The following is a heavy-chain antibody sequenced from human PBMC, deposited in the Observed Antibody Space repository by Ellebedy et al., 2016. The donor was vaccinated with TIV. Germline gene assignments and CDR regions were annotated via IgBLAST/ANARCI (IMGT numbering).Heavy chain of an antibody. Sequence: SETLSLTCTVSSYSISSGYYWGWIRQPPGKGLEWIGSIYHSGSTYYNPSLKSRLTMSVDTSKNQFSLKLSSVTAADTAMYYCTRGGTSYSDYWGQGTLVTVSS. D-gene: IGHD1-1*01. CDR1: SYSISSGYY. CDR2: IYHSGST. CDR3: TRGGTSYSDY. J-gene: IGHJ4*02. V-gene: IGHV4-38-2*02.